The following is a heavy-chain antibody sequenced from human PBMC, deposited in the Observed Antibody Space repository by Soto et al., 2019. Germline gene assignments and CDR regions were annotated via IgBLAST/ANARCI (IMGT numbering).Heavy chain of an antibody. CDR3: VSAAGLYYYYYMDV. J-gene: IGHJ6*03. Sequence: EVQLLESGGGLVQPGGSLRLSCAASGFTFSSYAMSWVRQAPGKGLEWVSAISGSGGGTYYADSVKGRFTISRDNSKNTLYLQMNSLRAEDTAVYYSVSAAGLYYYYYMDVWGKGTTVTVSS. CDR2: ISGSGGGT. D-gene: IGHD6-13*01. CDR1: GFTFSSYA. V-gene: IGHV3-23*01.